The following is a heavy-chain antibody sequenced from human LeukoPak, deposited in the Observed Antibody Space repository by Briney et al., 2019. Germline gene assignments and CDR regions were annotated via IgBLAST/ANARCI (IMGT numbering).Heavy chain of an antibody. D-gene: IGHD3-9*01. CDR2: IYPGDSDT. J-gene: IGHJ4*02. CDR1: GYSFSTYW. Sequence: GESLKISCKGSGYSFSTYWIGWVRQTPGKGLEWMGIIYPGDSDTRYSPSFQGQVTISVDKSINTAYLHWSSLKASDTAMYLCARHTTLHYDILSTYPTDLDYWAQGTLVTVSS. V-gene: IGHV5-51*01. CDR3: ARHTTLHYDILSTYPTDLDY.